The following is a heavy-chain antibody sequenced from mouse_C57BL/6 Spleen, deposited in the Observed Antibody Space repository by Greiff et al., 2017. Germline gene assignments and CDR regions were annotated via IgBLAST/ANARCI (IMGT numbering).Heavy chain of an antibody. J-gene: IGHJ4*01. CDR1: GFTFSSYA. Sequence: EVQLQESGGGLVKPGGSLKLSCAASGFTFSSYAMSWVRQTPEKRLEWVATISDGGSYTYYPDNVKGRFTISRDNAKNNLYLQMSHLKSEDTAMYYCARDNSNYGDYAMDYWGQGTSVTVSS. V-gene: IGHV5-4*01. CDR3: ARDNSNYGDYAMDY. CDR2: ISDGGSYT. D-gene: IGHD2-5*01.